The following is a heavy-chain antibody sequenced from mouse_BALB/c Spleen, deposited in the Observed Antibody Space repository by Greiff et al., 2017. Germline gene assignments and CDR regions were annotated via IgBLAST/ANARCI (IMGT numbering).Heavy chain of an antibody. J-gene: IGHJ4*01. CDR3: ARSYYYGSNAMDY. CDR2: INPGSGGT. Sequence: VKLQESGAELVRPGTSVKVSCKASGYAFTNYLIEWVKQRPGQGLEWIGVINPGSGGTNYNEKFKGKATLTADKSSSTAYMQLSSLTSDDSAVYFCARSYYYGSNAMDYWGQGTSVTVSS. CDR1: GYAFTNYL. V-gene: IGHV1-54*01. D-gene: IGHD1-1*01.